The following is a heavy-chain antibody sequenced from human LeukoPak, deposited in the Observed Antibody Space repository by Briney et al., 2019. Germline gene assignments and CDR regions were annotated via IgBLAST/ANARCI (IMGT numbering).Heavy chain of an antibody. J-gene: IGHJ5*02. CDR2: IMPLFGTA. CDR3: ARDVHGDYGSGWFNP. D-gene: IGHD4-17*01. V-gene: IGHV1-69*05. CDR1: GGTFNNSA. Sequence: SVKVSCKTSGGTFNNSAISWVRQAPGQGLEWLGGIMPLFGTAVYAQKFQGRVTITKDESTRTVYLELTSLTSDDKAVYYCARDVHGDYGSGWFNPCGQGTLVSVSS.